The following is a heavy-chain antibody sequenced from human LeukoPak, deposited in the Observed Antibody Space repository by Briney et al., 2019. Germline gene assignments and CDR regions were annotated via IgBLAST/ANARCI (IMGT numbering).Heavy chain of an antibody. CDR1: DGSMSPYY. CDR2: IFYNGNT. V-gene: IGHV4-59*01. Sequence: PSGTLSLTCTVSDGSMSPYYWSWIRQSPGKGLEWIAYIFYNGNTKYNPSLWSRVTISIDTSRNQFFLNLNSVTAADTAVYYCARGGYYYLDVWGKGTTVTVSS. J-gene: IGHJ6*03. CDR3: ARGGYYYLDV.